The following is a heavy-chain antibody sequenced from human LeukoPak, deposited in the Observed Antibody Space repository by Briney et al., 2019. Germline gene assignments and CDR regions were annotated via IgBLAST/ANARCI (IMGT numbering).Heavy chain of an antibody. D-gene: IGHD6-13*01. J-gene: IGHJ4*02. CDR2: ISSSGSTI. CDR1: GFTFSSYG. CDR3: ARDGGSSWGTHFDY. V-gene: IGHV3-48*04. Sequence: GGSLRLSCAASGFTFSSYGMHWVRQAPGKGLEWVSYISSSGSTIYYADSVKGRFTISRDNAKNSLYLQMNSLRAEDTAVYYCARDGGSSWGTHFDYWGQGTLVTVSS.